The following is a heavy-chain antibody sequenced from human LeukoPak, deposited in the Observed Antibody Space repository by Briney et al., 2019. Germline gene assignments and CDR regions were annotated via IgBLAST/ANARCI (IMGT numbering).Heavy chain of an antibody. CDR1: GFTFSSYT. CDR3: AKVGTRMVTIVAPYYMDV. J-gene: IGHJ6*03. V-gene: IGHV3-21*01. D-gene: IGHD5-24*01. Sequence: GGSLRLSCAASGFTFSSYTMNWVRQAPGKGLEWVSSMSNSSSYIYYADSVKGRFTISRDNAKNSLYLQMNSLRAEDTAMYYCAKVGTRMVTIVAPYYMDVWGKGTTVTVSS. CDR2: MSNSSSYI.